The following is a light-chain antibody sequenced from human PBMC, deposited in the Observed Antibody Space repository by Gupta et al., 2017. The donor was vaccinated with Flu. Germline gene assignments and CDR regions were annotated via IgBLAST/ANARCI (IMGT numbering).Light chain of an antibody. J-gene: IGKJ1*01. CDR2: ETS. V-gene: IGKV1-12*01. Sequence: DIVLTQSPSFVSASVGNSVTITCRADQSPSKWLAWYQQKPGRVPKLLIYETSILQPGVPARFSGSRTGTNFTLTISSLQPADFATYFCQQGNSLPWTFGQGTTV. CDR3: QQGNSLPWT. CDR1: QSPSKW.